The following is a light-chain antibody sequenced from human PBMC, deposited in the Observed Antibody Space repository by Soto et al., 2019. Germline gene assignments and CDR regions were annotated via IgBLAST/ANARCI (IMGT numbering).Light chain of an antibody. CDR1: QSVSNNY. CDR3: QQYGSSGT. CDR2: GAS. V-gene: IGKV3-20*01. Sequence: EIVLTQSPGTLSLSPGERATLSCRASQSVSNNYLAWYQQKPGQAPRLLIYGASNRATGIPDRFSGSGSGPVFTLTLSSLEPEDFAGYYCQQYGSSGTFGQGTTVQF. J-gene: IGKJ1*01.